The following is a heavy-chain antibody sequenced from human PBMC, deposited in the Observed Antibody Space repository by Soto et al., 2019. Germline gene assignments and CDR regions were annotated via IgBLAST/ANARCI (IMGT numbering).Heavy chain of an antibody. J-gene: IGHJ3*02. CDR1: GFTFSSYA. CDR3: AKVIRNSGGTFDAFDI. V-gene: IGHV3-23*01. CDR2: ISGSGGST. D-gene: IGHD1-26*01. Sequence: GGSLRLSCAASGFTFSSYAMSWVRQAPGKGLEWVSAISGSGGSTYYADSVKGRFTISRDKSKNTLYLQMNSLRAEDTAVYYCAKVIRNSGGTFDAFDIWGQGTMVTVSS.